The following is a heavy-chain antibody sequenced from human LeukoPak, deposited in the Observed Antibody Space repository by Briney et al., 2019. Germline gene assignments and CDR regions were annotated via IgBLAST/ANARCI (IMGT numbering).Heavy chain of an antibody. J-gene: IGHJ4*02. Sequence: QSGGSLRLSCAASGFTFSSYAMTWVRQTPDKGLEWVSSVSGSGGNKYYADSVKGRFTISRDNPKNTLYLQMSSLRAEDTAVYYCAKDTDRWGQGTLVTVSS. D-gene: IGHD4-17*01. CDR2: VSGSGGNK. CDR1: GFTFSSYA. CDR3: AKDTDR. V-gene: IGHV3-23*01.